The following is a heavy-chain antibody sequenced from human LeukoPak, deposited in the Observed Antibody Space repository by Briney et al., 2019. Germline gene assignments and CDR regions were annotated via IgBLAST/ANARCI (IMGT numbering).Heavy chain of an antibody. CDR1: GGSISTYY. J-gene: IGHJ4*02. CDR2: IYYSGNT. V-gene: IGHV4-59*12. CDR3: AATETIFGVVFDY. D-gene: IGHD3-3*01. Sequence: SETLSLTCTVSGGSISTYYWSWIRQPPGKGLEWIGYIYYSGNTNYNPSLKSRVTISVDTSKNQFSLKLSSVTAADTAVYYCAATETIFGVVFDYWGQGTLVTVSS.